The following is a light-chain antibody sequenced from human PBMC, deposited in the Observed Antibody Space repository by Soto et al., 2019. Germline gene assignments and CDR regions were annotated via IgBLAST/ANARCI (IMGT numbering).Light chain of an antibody. CDR2: GAS. CDR1: QSVSKY. Sequence: EIVLTQSPGTLALSPGEAATLSCRASQSVSKYLAWYQQKPGQAPRLLIYGASSRATGIPDSFSGSGSGTDFTLTISSLEPEDFAVYYCQQYGGSPQTFGQGTKVEIK. J-gene: IGKJ1*01. V-gene: IGKV3-20*01. CDR3: QQYGGSPQT.